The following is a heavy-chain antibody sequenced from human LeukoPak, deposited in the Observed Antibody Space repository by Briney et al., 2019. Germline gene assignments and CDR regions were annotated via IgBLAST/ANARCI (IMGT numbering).Heavy chain of an antibody. D-gene: IGHD2-21*01. J-gene: IGHJ4*02. CDR1: GITFSNSW. CDR2: IRPDGSEG. Sequence: PGGALRLSCTTSGITFSNSWMSWVRQAPGKGLEWVATIRPDGSEGYYADSGRGRFTISRDNSKNSFYLQMSSLRAEDTGVFYCARDVAYSAFDYWGQGTLVTVSS. CDR3: ARDVAYSAFDY. V-gene: IGHV3-7*01.